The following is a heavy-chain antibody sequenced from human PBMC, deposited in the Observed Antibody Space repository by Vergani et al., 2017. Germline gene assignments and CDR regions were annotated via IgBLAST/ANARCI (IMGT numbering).Heavy chain of an antibody. CDR2: IYSGGST. V-gene: IGHV3-53*01. CDR1: GFTVRSNY. J-gene: IGHJ3*02. D-gene: IGHD3-10*01. Sequence: EVQLVESGGGFIQPGGSLRLSCAASGFTVRSNYMSWVRQAPGKGLEWVSVIYSGGSTYYADSVKGRFTIARDNSQNTMYLQMNSLRAEDTAVYYCARYYGSGSYSHDAFDIWGQGTMVTVSS. CDR3: ARYYGSGSYSHDAFDI.